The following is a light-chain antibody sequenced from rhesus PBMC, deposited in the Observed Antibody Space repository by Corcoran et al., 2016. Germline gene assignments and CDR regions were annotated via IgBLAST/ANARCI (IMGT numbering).Light chain of an antibody. CDR1: QGISSY. J-gene: IGKJ2*01. Sequence: DIQLTQSPSSLSTSVGDRVTITCRASQGISSYLAWYQQKPGKAPKLLFYDASNLQSGVPSRFSGSGSVTDFTLTISSLQPEDFAVYYCQQRNSYPYSFGQGTKVEIK. CDR3: QQRNSYPYS. V-gene: IGKV1-38*01. CDR2: DAS.